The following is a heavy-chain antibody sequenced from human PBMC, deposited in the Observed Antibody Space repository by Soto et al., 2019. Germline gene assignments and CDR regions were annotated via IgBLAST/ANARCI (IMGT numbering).Heavy chain of an antibody. CDR1: GYTFTSYG. CDR2: ISAYNGNT. V-gene: IGHV1-18*01. CDR3: TPSPDDAFDI. J-gene: IGHJ3*02. Sequence: ASVKVSCQASGYTFTSYGISWVRQAPGQGLEWMGWISAYNGNTNYAQKLQGRVTMTTDTSTSTAYMELRSLRSDDTAVYYCTPSPDDAFDIWGQGTMVTVSS.